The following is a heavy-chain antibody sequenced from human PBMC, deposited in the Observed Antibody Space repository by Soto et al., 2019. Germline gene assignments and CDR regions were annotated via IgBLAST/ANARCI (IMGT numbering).Heavy chain of an antibody. V-gene: IGHV3-13*04. CDR3: ARDFSMVIVAPGY. J-gene: IGHJ4*02. D-gene: IGHD5-12*01. Sequence: GGSLRLSCAASGFTFSSYDMHWVRQATGKGLEWVSAIGTAGDTYYPGSVKGRFTISRENAKNSLYLQMNSLRAGDTAVYYCARDFSMVIVAPGYWGQGAVVTVSS. CDR1: GFTFSSYD. CDR2: IGTAGDT.